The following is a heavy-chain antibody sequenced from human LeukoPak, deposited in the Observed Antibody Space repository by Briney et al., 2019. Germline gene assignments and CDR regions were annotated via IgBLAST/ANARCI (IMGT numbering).Heavy chain of an antibody. CDR2: LSGSGGST. J-gene: IGHJ4*02. CDR1: GFTFSSYA. V-gene: IGHV3-23*01. D-gene: IGHD3-10*01. CDR3: AKVMTRTMVRGVPPSDY. Sequence: GGSLRLSCAASGFTFSSYAMSWVRQAPGRGLEWVSALSGSGGSTYYADSVKGRFTISRENSKNTLYLQMNSLRAEDTAVYYCAKVMTRTMVRGVPPSDYWGQGTLVTVSS.